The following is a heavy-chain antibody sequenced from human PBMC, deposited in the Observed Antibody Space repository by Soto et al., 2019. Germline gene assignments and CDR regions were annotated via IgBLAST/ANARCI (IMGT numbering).Heavy chain of an antibody. CDR2: IKEDGSEN. CDR3: VRAISGSFAL. Sequence: EVQLVESGGGLVQSGGSLRLSCEASGFSFITYWMNWVRQAPGKGLEWLASIKEDGSENQYVDSVKGRFTISRDNARNSLYLQMNSLSDEDTAVYYCVRAISGSFALWGQGTLVIVSS. CDR1: GFSFITYW. D-gene: IGHD3-9*01. J-gene: IGHJ4*02. V-gene: IGHV3-7*04.